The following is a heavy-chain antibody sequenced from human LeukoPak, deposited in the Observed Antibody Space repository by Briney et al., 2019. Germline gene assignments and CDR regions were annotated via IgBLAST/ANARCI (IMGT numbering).Heavy chain of an antibody. Sequence: GGSLRLSCVASGFTFSHYDMHWVRQVTGKGLEWVSSIYTEDDTSYPDSVRARFTSSREDAKNSFYLHMNSLRAGDTAVYYCARGRDSASDTYSFPHDAFDLWGQGTMVSVSS. CDR3: ARGRDSASDTYSFPHDAFDL. J-gene: IGHJ3*01. CDR2: IYTEDDT. V-gene: IGHV3-13*01. CDR1: GFTFSHYD. D-gene: IGHD3-16*01.